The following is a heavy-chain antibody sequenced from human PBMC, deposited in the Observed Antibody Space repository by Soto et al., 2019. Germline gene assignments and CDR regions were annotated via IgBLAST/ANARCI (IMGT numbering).Heavy chain of an antibody. CDR2: IYSSGST. J-gene: IGHJ6*02. CDR3: ARFVRSCSGTTCYTRADV. CDR1: GGSVSSDTHY. Sequence: SETLSLTCTVSGGSVSSDTHYWSWIRQPPGKRLEWIGLIYSSGSTNYNPSLKSRVTMSVDTSKNQFSLKLRSVIVADTAVYHCARFVRSCSGTTCYTRADVWGQGTTVTVSS. D-gene: IGHD2-2*02. V-gene: IGHV4-61*01.